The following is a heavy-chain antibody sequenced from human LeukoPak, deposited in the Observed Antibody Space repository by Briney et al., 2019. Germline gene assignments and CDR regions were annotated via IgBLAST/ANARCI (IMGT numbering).Heavy chain of an antibody. CDR1: GGSFSGYY. V-gene: IGHV4-34*01. CDR3: ARGLGLPY. CDR2: INHSGST. Sequence: SETLSLACAVYGGSFSGYYWSWIRQPPGKGLEWIGEINHSGSTNYNPSLKSRVTISVDTSKNQFSLKLSSVTAADTAVYYCARGLGLPYWGQGTLVTVSS. J-gene: IGHJ4*02. D-gene: IGHD3/OR15-3a*01.